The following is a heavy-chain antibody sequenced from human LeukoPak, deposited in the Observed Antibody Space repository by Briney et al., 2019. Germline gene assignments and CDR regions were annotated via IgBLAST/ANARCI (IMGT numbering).Heavy chain of an antibody. D-gene: IGHD1-1*01. V-gene: IGHV3-30*18. CDR3: AKDVRYNWNVDV. CDR1: GFTFSSYG. CDR2: ISYDGSNK. Sequence: GRYLRLSCAASGFTFSSYGMHWVRQAPGKGLEWVAVISYDGSNKYYADSVKGRFTISRDNSKNTLYLQMNSLRPEDTAVYYCAKDVRYNWNVDVWGKGTTVTVSS. J-gene: IGHJ6*04.